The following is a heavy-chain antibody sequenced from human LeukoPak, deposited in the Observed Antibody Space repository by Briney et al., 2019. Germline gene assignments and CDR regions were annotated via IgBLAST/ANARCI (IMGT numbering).Heavy chain of an antibody. J-gene: IGHJ4*02. CDR1: GGSISSGGYY. CDR3: ARVAAAGTRYYFDY. D-gene: IGHD6-13*01. CDR2: IYYSGST. V-gene: IGHV4-31*03. Sequence: SETLSLTCTVSGGSISSGGYYWRWIRQHPGKGLEWIGYIYYSGSTYYHPSLKSRVTISVDTSKNQSSLKLSSVTAADTAVYYCARVAAAGTRYYFDYWGQGTLVTVSS.